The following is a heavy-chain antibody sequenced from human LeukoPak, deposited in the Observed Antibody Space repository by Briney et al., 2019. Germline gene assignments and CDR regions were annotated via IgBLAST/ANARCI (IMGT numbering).Heavy chain of an antibody. D-gene: IGHD3-10*02. J-gene: IGHJ3*02. CDR2: ISSSGSTI. CDR3: ARDLRSVRSDAFDI. Sequence: GGSLRLSCAASGFTFSSYAMSWVRQAPGKGLEWVPYISSSGSTIYYADSVKGRFSISRDNAKNSLYLQMNSLRAEDTAVYYCARDLRSVRSDAFDIWGQGTMVTVSS. CDR1: GFTFSSYA. V-gene: IGHV3-48*03.